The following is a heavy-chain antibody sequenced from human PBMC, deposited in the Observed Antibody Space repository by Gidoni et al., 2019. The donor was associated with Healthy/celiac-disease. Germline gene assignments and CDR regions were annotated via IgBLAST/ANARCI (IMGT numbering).Heavy chain of an antibody. Sequence: PGKGLEWVSAISGSGGSTYYADSVKGRFTISRDNSKNTLYLQMNSLRAEDTAVYYCANPGVITFGGVIANDAFDIWGQGTMVTVSS. V-gene: IGHV3-23*01. CDR2: ISGSGGST. J-gene: IGHJ3*02. CDR3: ANPGVITFGGVIANDAFDI. D-gene: IGHD3-16*02.